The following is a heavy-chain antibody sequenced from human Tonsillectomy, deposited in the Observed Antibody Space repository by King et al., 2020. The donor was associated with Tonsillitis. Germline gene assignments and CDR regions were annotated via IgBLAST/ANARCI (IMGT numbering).Heavy chain of an antibody. CDR3: AKHKGAGLYDNSRGAYDI. V-gene: IGHV3-21*01. Sequence: VQLVESGGDLVKPGGSLRLSCATSGFAFHNYDMNWVRQAPGKGLQWGSSISSHSRYRYYGASVKGRFTITRDNAKNSLYRQMNSLRAEDTAVYYCAKHKGAGLYDNSRGAYDIWGQGTMVTVSS. CDR1: GFAFHNYD. CDR2: ISSHSRYR. D-gene: IGHD3-22*01. J-gene: IGHJ3*02.